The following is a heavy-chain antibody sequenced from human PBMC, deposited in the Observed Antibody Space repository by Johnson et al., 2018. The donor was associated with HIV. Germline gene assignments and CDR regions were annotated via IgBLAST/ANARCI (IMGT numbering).Heavy chain of an antibody. Sequence: QVQLVESGGGVVRPGGSLRLSCAASGFTFSSYAMHWVRQAPGKGLEWVAVISYDGGSTSYADSLKGRFIISRDNSKNTLYVQMNSLRAEDTAMYYCAIIPAGNGFNVWGQGTMVTVSS. CDR1: GFTFSSYA. J-gene: IGHJ3*01. V-gene: IGHV3-30*04. CDR2: ISYDGGST. CDR3: AIIPAGNGFNV. D-gene: IGHD3-10*01.